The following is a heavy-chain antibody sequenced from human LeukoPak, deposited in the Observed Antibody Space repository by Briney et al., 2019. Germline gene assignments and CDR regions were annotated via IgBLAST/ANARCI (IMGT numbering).Heavy chain of an antibody. J-gene: IGHJ4*02. D-gene: IGHD2-15*01. CDR3: ARTSRSSSIDD. CDR2: INQGGSDK. V-gene: IGHV3-7*01. CDR1: GFTFSNYW. Sequence: GGSLRRSCAASGFTFSNYWMSWVRQAPRKGLGWVANINQGGSDKSYVDSVKGRFTISRDNAKNSLYLEMNSLRVDDTAMYYCARTSRSSSIDDWGQGTLVTVSS.